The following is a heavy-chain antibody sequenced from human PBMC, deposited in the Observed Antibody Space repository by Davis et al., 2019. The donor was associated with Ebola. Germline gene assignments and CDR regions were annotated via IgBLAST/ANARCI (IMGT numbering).Heavy chain of an antibody. CDR1: GFTFSGSA. J-gene: IGHJ6*02. D-gene: IGHD5-12*01. CDR2: IRSKANSYAT. Sequence: PGGSLRLSCAASGFTFSGSAMHWVRQASGKGLEWVGRIRSKANSYATAYAASVKGRFTISRDDSKNTAYLQMNSLRAEDTAVYYCARERALGGYGHGMDVWGQGTTVTVSS. V-gene: IGHV3-73*01. CDR3: ARERALGGYGHGMDV.